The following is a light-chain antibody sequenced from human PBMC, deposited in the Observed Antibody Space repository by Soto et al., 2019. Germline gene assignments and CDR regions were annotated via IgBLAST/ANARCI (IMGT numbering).Light chain of an antibody. CDR2: GAS. CDR3: QQYHNWPPIT. V-gene: IGKV3D-15*01. CDR1: QFVSSN. J-gene: IGKJ5*01. Sequence: EILMTQSPFTLSVVPAAGATLSCRASQFVSSNLAWYQQKPGQAPRLLIYGASTRATGIPARFSGSGSGTEFTLTISNLQSEDFAVYFCQQYHNWPPITFGQGTRLEIK.